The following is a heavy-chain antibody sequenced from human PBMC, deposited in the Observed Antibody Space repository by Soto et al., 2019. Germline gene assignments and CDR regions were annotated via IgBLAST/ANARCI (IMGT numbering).Heavy chain of an antibody. CDR2: INHSGST. D-gene: IGHD3-9*01. CDR1: GGSFSGYY. Sequence: ETLSLTCAVYGGSFSGYYWSWIRQPPGKGLEWIGEINHSGSTNYNPSLKSRVTISVDTSKNQFSLKLSSVTAADTAVYYCARAPLTYYDILTGYYHYYYGMDVWGQGTTVTVSS. J-gene: IGHJ6*02. CDR3: ARAPLTYYDILTGYYHYYYGMDV. V-gene: IGHV4-34*01.